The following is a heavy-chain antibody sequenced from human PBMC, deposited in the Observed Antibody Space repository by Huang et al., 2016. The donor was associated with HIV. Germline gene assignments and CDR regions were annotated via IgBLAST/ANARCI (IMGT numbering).Heavy chain of an antibody. CDR2: ISYDGSNK. CDR3: AKDHVAAVAGRRGGGFDY. CDR1: GFIFSSYG. D-gene: IGHD6-19*01. Sequence: VQPGRSLRLSCAASGFIFSSYGMHWVRQAPGKGREWVAVISYDGSNKYYADSVKGRATISRDKSKNTVYLQMNSLRAEETAVDYCAKDHVAAVAGRRGGGFDYWGQGTLVTVSS. V-gene: IGHV3-30*18. J-gene: IGHJ4*02.